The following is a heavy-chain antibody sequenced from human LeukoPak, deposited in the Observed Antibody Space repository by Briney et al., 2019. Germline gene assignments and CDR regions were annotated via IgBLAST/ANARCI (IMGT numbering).Heavy chain of an antibody. J-gene: IGHJ4*02. V-gene: IGHV3-11*01. CDR1: GFTFSDYY. Sequence: GGSLRLSCAASGFTFSDYYMSWIRQAPGKGLEWVSYISSSGSTIYYADSVKGRFTISRDNSKNTLYLQMNSLRAEDTAVYYCAKDFGSIAAAVYYFDYWGQGTLVTVSS. D-gene: IGHD6-13*01. CDR2: ISSSGSTI. CDR3: AKDFGSIAAAVYYFDY.